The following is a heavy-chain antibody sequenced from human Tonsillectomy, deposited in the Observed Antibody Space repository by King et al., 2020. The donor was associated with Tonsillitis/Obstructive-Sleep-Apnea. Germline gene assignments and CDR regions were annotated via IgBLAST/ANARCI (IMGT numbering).Heavy chain of an antibody. CDR3: AREGAVMNAFDI. CDR1: GGSTSSYY. Sequence: QQQESGPGLVKPSETLSLTCTVSGGSTSSYYWSWIRQPPGKGLECIGYIYYSGGTNYNPSLKSRVTISVDTSKNQFSLKLSSVTAADTAVYYCAREGAVMNAFDIWGQGTMVTVSS. CDR2: IYYSGGT. J-gene: IGHJ3*02. V-gene: IGHV4-59*01. D-gene: IGHD2-8*01.